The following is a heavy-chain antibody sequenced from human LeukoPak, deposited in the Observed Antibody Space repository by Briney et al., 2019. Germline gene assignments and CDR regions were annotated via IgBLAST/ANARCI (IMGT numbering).Heavy chain of an antibody. J-gene: IGHJ2*01. Sequence: GGSLRLSCAASGFTFSSYEMNWVRQAPGKGLEWVSYISGSGSAIYYANSVKGRFTISRDNAKNSLYLQMNSLRAEDTAVYYCARSVQGVAPAAYGSYFDLWGRGTLVTVSS. D-gene: IGHD2-2*01. CDR3: ARSVQGVAPAAYGSYFDL. CDR2: ISGSGSAI. V-gene: IGHV3-48*03. CDR1: GFTFSSYE.